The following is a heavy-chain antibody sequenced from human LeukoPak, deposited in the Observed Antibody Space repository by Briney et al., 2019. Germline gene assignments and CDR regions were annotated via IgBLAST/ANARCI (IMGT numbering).Heavy chain of an antibody. Sequence: SETLSLTCAVYGGSFSGYYWSWIRQPPGKGLEWIGEINHSGSTNYNPSLKSRVTISVDTSKNQFSLKLSSVTAADAAVYYCARGDPRITIFGVVIHTDPNFGYWGQGTLVTVSS. CDR1: GGSFSGYY. V-gene: IGHV4-34*01. J-gene: IGHJ4*02. D-gene: IGHD3-3*01. CDR2: INHSGST. CDR3: ARGDPRITIFGVVIHTDPNFGY.